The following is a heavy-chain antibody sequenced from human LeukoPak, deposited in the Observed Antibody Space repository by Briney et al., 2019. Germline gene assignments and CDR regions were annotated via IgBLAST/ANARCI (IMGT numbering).Heavy chain of an antibody. CDR1: GGSFSGYY. V-gene: IGHV4-34*01. D-gene: IGHD1-1*01. Sequence: SETLSLTCAVYGGSFSGYYWSWIRQPPGKGLEWIGEINHSGSTNYNPSLKSRVTISVDTSKNQFSLKLSSVTAADTAVYHCARHQNWNPLDYWGQGTLVTVSS. J-gene: IGHJ4*02. CDR2: INHSGST. CDR3: ARHQNWNPLDY.